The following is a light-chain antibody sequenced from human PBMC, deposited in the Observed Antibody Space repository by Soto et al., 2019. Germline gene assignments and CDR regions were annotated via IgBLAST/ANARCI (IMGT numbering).Light chain of an antibody. CDR1: SSDVGGYNY. V-gene: IGLV2-8*01. CDR3: SSYAGSNIFVV. Sequence: QSVLTQPPSASGSPGQSVTISCTGTSSDVGGYNYVSWYQQHPGKAPKLLIYEVGERPSGVPDRFSGSKSGNTASLTVSGLQAEDEAVYYCSSYAGSNIFVVFGGGTKLTVL. J-gene: IGLJ3*02. CDR2: EVG.